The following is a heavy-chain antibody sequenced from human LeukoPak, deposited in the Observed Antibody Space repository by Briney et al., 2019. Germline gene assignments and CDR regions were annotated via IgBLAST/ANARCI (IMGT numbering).Heavy chain of an antibody. CDR2: IVGSGGST. D-gene: IGHD1-26*01. Sequence: GGSLRLSCAASGFTFSSYDMSWVRQAPGKGLEWVSTIVGSGGSTYYADSVKGRFTISRDNSKNTLYLQMNSLRAEDTAVYYCAKNPESGSHGTYFDYWGQGTLVTVSS. CDR3: AKNPESGSHGTYFDY. CDR1: GFTFSSYD. J-gene: IGHJ4*02. V-gene: IGHV3-23*01.